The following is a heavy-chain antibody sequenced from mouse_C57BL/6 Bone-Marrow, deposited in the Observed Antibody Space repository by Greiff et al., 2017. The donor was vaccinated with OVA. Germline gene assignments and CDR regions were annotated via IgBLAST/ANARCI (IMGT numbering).Heavy chain of an antibody. V-gene: IGHV14-4*01. D-gene: IGHD3-2*02. J-gene: IGHJ3*01. CDR3: ARSGSSGYGFAY. CDR1: GFNIKDDY. Sequence: VQLQQSGAELVRPGASVKLSCTASGFNIKDDYMHWVKQRPEQGLEWIGWIDPENGDTEYASKFQGKATITADTSSNTAYLQLSSLTSEDSAVYYCARSGSSGYGFAYWGQGTLVTVSA. CDR2: IDPENGDT.